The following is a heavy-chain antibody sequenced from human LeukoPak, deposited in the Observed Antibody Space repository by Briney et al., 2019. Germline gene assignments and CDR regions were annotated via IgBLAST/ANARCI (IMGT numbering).Heavy chain of an antibody. J-gene: IGHJ4*02. Sequence: GGSLRLSCPASGFSFSAYPMHCVRQAPGKGLEYVSAISTSGSSTYYADSVKGRFTISRDNSKNTLYLQTSSLRPEDTAVYYCVKGLCSYNASGRPHWGQGTLVTVSS. CDR2: ISTSGSST. CDR3: VKGLCSYNASGRPH. V-gene: IGHV3-64D*09. CDR1: GFSFSAYP. D-gene: IGHD2-15*01.